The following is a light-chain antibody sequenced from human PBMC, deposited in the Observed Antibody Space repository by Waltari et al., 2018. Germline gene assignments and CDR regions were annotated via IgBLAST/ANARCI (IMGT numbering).Light chain of an antibody. J-gene: IGKJ2*01. CDR2: AAS. Sequence: DIQMTQSPSTLSASAGDRVTITCRASQNINSWLAWYQQKPGKAPKLLIHAASSLQSGVPSRFSGSGSGTEFTLTISSLQPEDFATYFCQQSYNTPPMYTFGQGTKLELK. V-gene: IGKV1-39*01. CDR3: QQSYNTPPMYT. CDR1: QNINSW.